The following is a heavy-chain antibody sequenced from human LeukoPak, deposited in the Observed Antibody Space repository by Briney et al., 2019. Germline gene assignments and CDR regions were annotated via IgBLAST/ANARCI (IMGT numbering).Heavy chain of an antibody. V-gene: IGHV3-30*02. CDR3: ARRALGPIGAFDH. J-gene: IGHJ4*02. D-gene: IGHD3-10*01. CDR1: GFTFNSYG. CDR2: IRYDGGNK. Sequence: GGSLRLSCAASGFTFNSYGMHWVRQAPGKGLEWVAFIRYDGGNKYYADSVKGRFTISRDNSKNTLYLQMNSLRAEDTAVYYCARRALGPIGAFDHWGQGALVTVSS.